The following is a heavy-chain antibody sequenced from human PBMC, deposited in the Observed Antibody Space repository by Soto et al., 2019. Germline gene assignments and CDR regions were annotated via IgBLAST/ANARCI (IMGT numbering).Heavy chain of an antibody. CDR2: AYFSGGNT. Sequence: SETLSLTCSVSGDSMRGYHFYWGWIRQAPGKGLEWIGSAYFSGGNTYYSPSLQSRVAISVDTSKNEFSLRLTSLTAADTAIYYCAKTRPSYGFDYWGQGTLVTVAS. V-gene: IGHV4-39*01. J-gene: IGHJ4*02. CDR3: AKTRPSYGFDY. D-gene: IGHD5-18*01. CDR1: GDSMRGYHFY.